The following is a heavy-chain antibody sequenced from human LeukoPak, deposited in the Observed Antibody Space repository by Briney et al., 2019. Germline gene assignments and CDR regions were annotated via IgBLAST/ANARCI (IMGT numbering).Heavy chain of an antibody. CDR2: ISGSGGST. CDR3: ARDDGCGEGCMPDDY. V-gene: IGHV3-23*01. D-gene: IGHD2-8*01. Sequence: PGGSLRLSCAASGFTFSSYAMSWVRQAPGKGLEWVSAISGSGGSTYYADSVKGRFTISRDNSKNTLYLQMDSLRGDDTAVYYCARDDGCGEGCMPDDYWGQGTLVTVSS. J-gene: IGHJ4*02. CDR1: GFTFSSYA.